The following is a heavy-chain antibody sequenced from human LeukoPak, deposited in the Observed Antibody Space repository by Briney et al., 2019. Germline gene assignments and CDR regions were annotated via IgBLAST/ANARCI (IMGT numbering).Heavy chain of an antibody. Sequence: ASVKVSCKVSGYTLTELSMHWVRQAPGKGLEWMGGFDPEDGETIHAQKFQGRVTMTEDTSTDTAYMELSSLRSEDTAVYYCATGIVGAPYYYYYYGMDVWGQGTTVTVSS. CDR1: GYTLTELS. J-gene: IGHJ6*02. D-gene: IGHD1-26*01. V-gene: IGHV1-24*01. CDR2: FDPEDGET. CDR3: ATGIVGAPYYYYYYGMDV.